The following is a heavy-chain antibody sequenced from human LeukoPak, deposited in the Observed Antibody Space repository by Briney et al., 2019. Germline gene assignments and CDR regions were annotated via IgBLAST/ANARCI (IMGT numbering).Heavy chain of an antibody. CDR2: INPNSGST. D-gene: IGHD3-22*01. J-gene: IGHJ4*02. CDR3: ARDTAPYYLDGSGYYLDC. Sequence: GASVKVSCKASGYTFTSYYMHWVRQAPGQGLEWMGWINPNSGSTNYAQKFQGRVTLTRDTSISTVYMELSTMRSDDTAVYYCARDTAPYYLDGSGYYLDCWGQGTLVTVSS. V-gene: IGHV1-2*02. CDR1: GYTFTSYY.